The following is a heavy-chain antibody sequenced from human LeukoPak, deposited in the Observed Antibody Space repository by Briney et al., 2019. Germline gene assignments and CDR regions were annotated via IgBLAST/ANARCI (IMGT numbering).Heavy chain of an antibody. CDR3: AGAYSAYDPFDY. J-gene: IGHJ4*02. V-gene: IGHV3-74*01. CDR1: GFTFSNYW. CDR2: LNADGNSI. D-gene: IGHD5-12*01. Sequence: GGSLRLSCAASGFTFSNYWMHWVRQAPGKGLVWVSRLNADGNSITYADSVRGRFTISRDNAKNAVHLQMNSLRVEDTAIYFCAGAYSAYDPFDYWGQGILVTVSS.